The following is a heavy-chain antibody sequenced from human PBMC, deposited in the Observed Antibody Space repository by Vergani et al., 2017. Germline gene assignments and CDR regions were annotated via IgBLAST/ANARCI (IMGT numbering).Heavy chain of an antibody. D-gene: IGHD6-19*01. Sequence: QLQLQESGPGLVKPSETLSLTCTVSGGSISRSSYYWGWIRQPPGKGLEWIGSIYYSGSTYYNPSLKSRVTISVDTSKNHFSLKLSSVTAADTAVYYCASPVAGPRNWFDPWGQGTLVTVSS. J-gene: IGHJ5*02. CDR2: IYYSGST. CDR1: GGSISRSSYY. CDR3: ASPVAGPRNWFDP. V-gene: IGHV4-39*01.